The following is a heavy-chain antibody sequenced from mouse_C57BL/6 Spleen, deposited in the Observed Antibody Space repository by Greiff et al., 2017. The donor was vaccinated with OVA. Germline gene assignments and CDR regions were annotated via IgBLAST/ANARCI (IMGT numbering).Heavy chain of an antibody. D-gene: IGHD2-1*01. Sequence: QVQLQQSGAELVRPGASVTLSCKASGYTFTDYEMHWVKQTPVHGLEWIGAIDPETGGTAYNQKFKGKAILTADKSSSTAYMELRSLTSEDSAVYYCTRGVTGGYFDVWGTGTTVTVSS. CDR2: IDPETGGT. J-gene: IGHJ1*03. CDR3: TRGVTGGYFDV. V-gene: IGHV1-15*01. CDR1: GYTFTDYE.